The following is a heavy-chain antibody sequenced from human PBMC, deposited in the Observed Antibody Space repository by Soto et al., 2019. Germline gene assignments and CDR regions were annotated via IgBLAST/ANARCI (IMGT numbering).Heavy chain of an antibody. CDR2: IRAYNGNT. CDR1: GYPFTSYG. V-gene: IGHV1-18*01. CDR3: ARGDSSSPDY. Sequence: QVQLVQSGAEVKKPGASVRVSCKASGYPFTSYGISWVRQAPGQGLEWMGWIRAYNGNTNYAQNLQGRVTMTTDTSTSTAYVDLRGLRSDDTAVYYCARGDSSSPDYWGQGTLVTVSS. D-gene: IGHD6-13*01. J-gene: IGHJ4*02.